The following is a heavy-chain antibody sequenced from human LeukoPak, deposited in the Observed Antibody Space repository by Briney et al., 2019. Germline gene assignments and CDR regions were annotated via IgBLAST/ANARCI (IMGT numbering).Heavy chain of an antibody. Sequence: GGSLRLSCAASGFTFSTYAMSWVRQAPGKGLEWVSAISGSGGSTYYADSVKGRFTISRDNSKNTLYLQMNSLRAEDTAVYYCARVSLSERRWFGELTPIDYWGQGTLVTVSS. CDR3: ARVSLSERRWFGELTPIDY. CDR1: GFTFSTYA. CDR2: ISGSGGST. J-gene: IGHJ4*02. V-gene: IGHV3-23*01. D-gene: IGHD3-10*01.